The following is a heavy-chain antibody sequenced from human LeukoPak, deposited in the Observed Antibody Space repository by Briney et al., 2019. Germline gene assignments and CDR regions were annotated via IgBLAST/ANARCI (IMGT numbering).Heavy chain of an antibody. J-gene: IGHJ4*02. D-gene: IGHD3-10*01. CDR2: LSGSGGRT. Sequence: PGGSLRLSCAVSGITLSNYGMSWVRQAPGKGLEWVAGLSGSGGRTNYAYSVQGRFTISRDNPKNTLYLQMNGLRAEDTAVYFCAKRGVVIRVFLVGFHKEAYYFDSWGQGALVTVSS. V-gene: IGHV3-23*01. CDR1: GITLSNYG. CDR3: AKRGVVIRVFLVGFHKEAYYFDS.